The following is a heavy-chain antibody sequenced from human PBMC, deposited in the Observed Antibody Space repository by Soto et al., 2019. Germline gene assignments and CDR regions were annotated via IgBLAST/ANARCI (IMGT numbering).Heavy chain of an antibody. CDR3: ASTTRAVAAISTNWFDP. J-gene: IGHJ5*02. CDR1: GGSISSSNW. CDR2: IYHSGST. D-gene: IGHD2-15*01. V-gene: IGHV4-4*02. Sequence: SETLSLTCAVSGGSISSSNWWRWVRQPPGKGLEWIGEIYHSGSTNYNPSLKSRVTISVDKSKNQFSLKLSSVTAADTAVYYCASTTRAVAAISTNWFDPWGQGTLVPVSS.